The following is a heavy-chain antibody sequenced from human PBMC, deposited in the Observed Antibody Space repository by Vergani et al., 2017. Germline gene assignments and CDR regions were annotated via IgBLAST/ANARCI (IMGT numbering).Heavy chain of an antibody. CDR1: GFTFSSYS. CDR3: AKEDCSGGSCYLSLNAFDI. V-gene: IGHV3-23*04. Sequence: EVQLVESGGGLVQPGGSLRLSCAASGFTFSSYSMNWVRQAPGKGLEWVSAISGSGGSTYYADSVKGRFTISRDNSKNTLYLQMNSLRAEDTAVYYCAKEDCSGGSCYLSLNAFDIWGQGTMVTVSS. J-gene: IGHJ3*02. CDR2: ISGSGGST. D-gene: IGHD2-15*01.